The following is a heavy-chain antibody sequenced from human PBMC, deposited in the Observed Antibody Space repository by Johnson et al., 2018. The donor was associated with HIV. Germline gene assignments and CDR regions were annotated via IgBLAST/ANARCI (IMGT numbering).Heavy chain of an antibody. CDR1: GFTFSNYA. CDR2: ISYDGSNK. V-gene: IGHV3-30*04. CDR3: ARGVRDSSGYPFAFDI. D-gene: IGHD3-22*01. Sequence: HVQLVESGGGVVQPGRSLRLSCAASGFTFSNYAMHWVRQAPGKGLEWVAVISYDGSNKYCADSVKGRFTISRDNANNSLYLQMNSLRAEDTALYYCARGVRDSSGYPFAFDIWGQGTMVTVSS. J-gene: IGHJ3*02.